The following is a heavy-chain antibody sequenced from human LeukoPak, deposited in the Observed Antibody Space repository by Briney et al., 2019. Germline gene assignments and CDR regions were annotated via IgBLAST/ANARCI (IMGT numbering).Heavy chain of an antibody. CDR1: AFTFSSYG. CDR2: ISGDGRVI. Sequence: GGSLRLSCAASAFTFSSYGMSWVGQAPGKGLEWVSAISGDGRVIFYAGAVKGRFTISRDNSKNTLYLQMNSLRDEDTALYYCAIHGGGTIRIEAFDVWGQGTMVTISS. V-gene: IGHV3-23*01. D-gene: IGHD3-3*01. J-gene: IGHJ3*01. CDR3: AIHGGGTIRIEAFDV.